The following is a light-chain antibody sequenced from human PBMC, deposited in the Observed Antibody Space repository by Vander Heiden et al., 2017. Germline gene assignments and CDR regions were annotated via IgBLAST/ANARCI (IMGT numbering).Light chain of an antibody. CDR1: HGSSSY. Sequence: AIRSTQSPSLCSASTGDRVLTTCRASHGSSSYVAWYQQQPGTAPKLLIDAASTLQSVVASWCSGSGSGTDFPPTISCVQSEYFATYYCQQYESYSYTFGQGTKLEIK. CDR3: QQYESYSYT. J-gene: IGKJ2*01. V-gene: IGKV1-8*01. CDR2: AAS.